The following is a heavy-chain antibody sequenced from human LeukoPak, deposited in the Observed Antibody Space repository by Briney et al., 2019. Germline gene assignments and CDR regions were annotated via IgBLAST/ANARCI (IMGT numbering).Heavy chain of an antibody. CDR1: GGSISSYY. CDR3: ARDKPRGYYYYMDV. Sequence: SETLSLTCTVSGGSISSYYWSWIRQPPGKGLEWIGYIYYSGSTNYNPSLKSRVTISVDTSKNQFSLKLSSVTAADTAVYYCARDKPRGYYYYMDVWGKGTTVTISS. J-gene: IGHJ6*03. V-gene: IGHV4-59*12. CDR2: IYYSGST.